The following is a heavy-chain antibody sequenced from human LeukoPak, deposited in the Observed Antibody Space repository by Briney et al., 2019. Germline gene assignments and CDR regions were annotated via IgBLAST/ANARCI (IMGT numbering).Heavy chain of an antibody. J-gene: IGHJ4*02. CDR1: GFTFSSYG. CDR2: IWYDGTNK. V-gene: IGHV3-33*01. D-gene: IGHD3-22*01. Sequence: GRSLRLSYAASGFTFSSYGMHWVRQAPGKWLECVAVIWYDGTNKNYADSVKGRFTISRDNSKNTLFLLMDSLRAEDTAAYYCATARDNYDRSGFSALEKWGQGTLVTVSS. CDR3: ATARDNYDRSGFSALEK.